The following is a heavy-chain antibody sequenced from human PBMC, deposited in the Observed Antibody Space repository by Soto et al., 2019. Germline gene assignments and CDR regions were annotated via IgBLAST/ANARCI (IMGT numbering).Heavy chain of an antibody. J-gene: IGHJ4*02. D-gene: IGHD1-26*01. CDR2: IISSGGNT. Sequence: EVQLLESGGGLVQPGGSLGLSCAASGFTFSSYAMSWVRQAPGKGLEWVSGIISSGGNTYYADSVKGRFTISRDNSKNTLYLQMNSLRAEDTALYYCATYRVGIYFDYWGQGALVTVSS. CDR3: ATYRVGIYFDY. V-gene: IGHV3-23*01. CDR1: GFTFSSYA.